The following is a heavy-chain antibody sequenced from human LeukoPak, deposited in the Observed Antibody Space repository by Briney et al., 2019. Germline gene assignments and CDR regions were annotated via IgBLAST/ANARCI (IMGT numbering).Heavy chain of an antibody. CDR3: ARVSLCSGGSCYYFLDY. Sequence: PGVSLRLSCAASGLTFSSYEMNWVRQAPGKGLEWVSYISSGGSTISYADSVKGRFTISRDNAKNSLYLQMNSLRAEDTAVYYCARVSLCSGGSCYYFLDYWGQGTLVTVSS. D-gene: IGHD2-15*01. CDR1: GLTFSSYE. V-gene: IGHV3-48*03. J-gene: IGHJ4*02. CDR2: ISSGGSTI.